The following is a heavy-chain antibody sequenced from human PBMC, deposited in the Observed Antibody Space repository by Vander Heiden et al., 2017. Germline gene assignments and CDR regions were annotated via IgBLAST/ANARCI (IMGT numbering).Heavy chain of an antibody. V-gene: IGHV1-69*01. Sequence: QVHLVQSGPEVKKPGSSVKVSCKASGGTFTTYAISWVRQAPGQGLEWMGGIISVFGSPNYAQKFQGRLILTADVSTSTVYMQLNSLRSEDTAVYYCARDDLGYSFGGEASDSWGQGTMVTVSS. CDR1: GGTFTTYA. D-gene: IGHD5-18*01. J-gene: IGHJ3*02. CDR2: IISVFGSP. CDR3: ARDDLGYSFGGEASDS.